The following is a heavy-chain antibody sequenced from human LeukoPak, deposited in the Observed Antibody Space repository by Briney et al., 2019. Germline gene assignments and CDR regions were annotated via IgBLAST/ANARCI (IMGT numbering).Heavy chain of an antibody. CDR1: GGSISSYY. CDR3: AGAEYSSSPFDY. Sequence: PSETLSLTCTVSGGSISSYYWSWIRQPPEKGLEWIGYIYYSGSTNYNPSLKSRVTISVDTSKNQFSLKLSSVTAADTAVYYCAGAEYSSSPFDYWGQGTLVTVSS. D-gene: IGHD6-13*01. J-gene: IGHJ4*02. V-gene: IGHV4-59*01. CDR2: IYYSGST.